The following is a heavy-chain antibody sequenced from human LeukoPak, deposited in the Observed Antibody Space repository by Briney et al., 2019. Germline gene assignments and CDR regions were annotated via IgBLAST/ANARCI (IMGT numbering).Heavy chain of an antibody. CDR1: GFTFSSYS. CDR3: ARGPDFYIVGATDAFDI. D-gene: IGHD1-26*01. Sequence: GGSLRLSCAASGFTFSSYSMNWVRQAPGKGLEWVAVISYDGSNKYYADSVKGRFTISRDNSKNTLYLQMNSLRAEDTAVYYCARGPDFYIVGATDAFDIWGQGTMVTVSS. V-gene: IGHV3-30*03. CDR2: ISYDGSNK. J-gene: IGHJ3*02.